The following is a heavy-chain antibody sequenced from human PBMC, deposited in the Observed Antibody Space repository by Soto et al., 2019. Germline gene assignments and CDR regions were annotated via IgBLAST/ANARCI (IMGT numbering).Heavy chain of an antibody. V-gene: IGHV4-30-2*01. Sequence: QLQLQQSASGLVRPSQSLSLTCAVSGASISSGGYCWTWIRQTPGKGLELIGNIYHSGTTYYNPSLLSRVTISFARSKNQFFLKLTSVTAADTAVYYCARGGQVTMVQGVIVSYGLDVWGQGTTVTVSS. D-gene: IGHD3-10*01. J-gene: IGHJ6*02. CDR1: GASISSGGYC. CDR3: ARGGQVTMVQGVIVSYGLDV. CDR2: IYHSGTT.